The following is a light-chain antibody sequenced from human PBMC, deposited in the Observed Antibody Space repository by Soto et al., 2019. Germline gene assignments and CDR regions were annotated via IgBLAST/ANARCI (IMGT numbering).Light chain of an antibody. J-gene: IGKJ2*01. CDR3: QHYDNWPHT. V-gene: IGKV3-15*01. CDR2: GAS. Sequence: EVVLTQSPATLSVSPGERASLSCRASQSLSRNLAWYQHQPGQAPRLLIYGASTRVTGIPARFSGSGSGTDFTLTSSSLQSEDSAVYYCQHYDNWPHTFGQGTKLEIK. CDR1: QSLSRN.